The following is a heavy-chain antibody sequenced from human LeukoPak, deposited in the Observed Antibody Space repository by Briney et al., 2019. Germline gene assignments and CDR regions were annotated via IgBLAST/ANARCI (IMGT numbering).Heavy chain of an antibody. D-gene: IGHD3-3*01. CDR2: INPNSGGT. CDR3: ARGEYDFWSGYLSYYYYYMDV. J-gene: IGHJ6*03. Sequence: ASVKVSCKASGYTFTGYYMHWVRQAPGQGLEWMGRINPNSGGTNYAQKFQGRVTMTTDTSTSTAYMELRSLRSDDTAVYYCARGEYDFWSGYLSYYYYYMDVWGKGTTVTVSS. V-gene: IGHV1-2*06. CDR1: GYTFTGYY.